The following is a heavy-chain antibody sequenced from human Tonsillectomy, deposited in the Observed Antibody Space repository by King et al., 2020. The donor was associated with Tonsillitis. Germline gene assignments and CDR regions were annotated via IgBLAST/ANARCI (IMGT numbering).Heavy chain of an antibody. CDR1: GFTFSSYS. J-gene: IGHJ6*02. D-gene: IGHD2-15*01. CDR2: ISSSSSTI. V-gene: IGHV3-48*02. Sequence: VQLVESGGGLVQPGGSLRLSCAASGFTFSSYSMNWVRQAPGKGLECVSYISSSSSTIYYADSVKGRFTISRDNAKNSLYLQMNSLRDEDTAVYYCARDSGAGYCSGGSCYPYYYYYGMDVWGQGTTVTVSS. CDR3: ARDSGAGYCSGGSCYPYYYYYGMDV.